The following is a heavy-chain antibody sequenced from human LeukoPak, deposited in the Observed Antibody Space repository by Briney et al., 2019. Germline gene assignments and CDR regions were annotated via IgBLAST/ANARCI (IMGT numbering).Heavy chain of an antibody. CDR1: AFTFSSYS. J-gene: IGHJ6*03. V-gene: IGHV3-48*01. CDR2: ISYSSSTM. Sequence: GGSLRLSCAASAFTFSSYSMNWARQAPGKGLEWVSYISYSSSTMYYADSVKGRFTISRGNAKNSLYLQMNSLRAEDTAVYYCARVSSSDQGYYMDVWGKGTTVTVSS. CDR3: ARVSSSDQGYYMDV. D-gene: IGHD1-26*01.